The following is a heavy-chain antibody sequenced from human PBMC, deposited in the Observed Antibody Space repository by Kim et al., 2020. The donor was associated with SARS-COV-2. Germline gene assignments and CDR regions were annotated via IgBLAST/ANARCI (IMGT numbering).Heavy chain of an antibody. CDR3: TTVIDSGNYYIYYYYGMDV. CDR1: GFTFSNAW. J-gene: IGHJ6*02. V-gene: IGHV3-15*01. CDR2: IKSKIDGGTT. Sequence: GGSLRLSCAASGFTFSNAWMSWVRQAPGKGLEWVGRIKSKIDGGTTDYAAPVKGRFTISRDDSKNTLYLQMNSLKSEDTAVYYCTTVIDSGNYYIYYYYGMDVWGQGTPVTVSS. D-gene: IGHD1-26*01.